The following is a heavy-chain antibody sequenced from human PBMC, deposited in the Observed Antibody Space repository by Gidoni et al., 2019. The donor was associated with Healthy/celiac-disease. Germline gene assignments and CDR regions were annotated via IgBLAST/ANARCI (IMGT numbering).Heavy chain of an antibody. V-gene: IGHV4-39*01. J-gene: IGHJ4*02. CDR3: ARAVAGMFDY. D-gene: IGHD6-19*01. CDR2: IYYSGST. CDR1: AGSISSSSYY. Sequence: QLQLQESGPGLVKPSETLSLTCTVSAGSISSSSYYWGWIRQPPGKGLEWIGSIYYSGSTYYNPSLKSRVTISVDTSKNQFSLKLSSVTAADTAVYYCARAVAGMFDYWGQGTLVTVSS.